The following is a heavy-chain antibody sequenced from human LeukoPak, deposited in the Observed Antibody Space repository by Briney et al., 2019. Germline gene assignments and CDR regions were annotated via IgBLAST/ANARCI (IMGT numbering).Heavy chain of an antibody. J-gene: IGHJ1*01. Sequence: ASVTVSFKASGYTFTSYGISWVRQAPGQGLEWMGWISAYNGNTNYAQKLQGRVTMTTDTSTSTAYMELRSLRSDDTAVYYCATGPTVVPAAMAYYYYDSSGYPEYFQHWGQGTLVTVSS. D-gene: IGHD3-22*01. V-gene: IGHV1-18*01. CDR3: ATGPTVVPAAMAYYYYDSSGYPEYFQH. CDR2: ISAYNGNT. CDR1: GYTFTSYG.